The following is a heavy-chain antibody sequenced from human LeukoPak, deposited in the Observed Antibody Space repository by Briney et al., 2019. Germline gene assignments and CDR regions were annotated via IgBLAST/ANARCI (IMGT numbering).Heavy chain of an antibody. CDR2: INHSGST. J-gene: IGHJ6*04. D-gene: IGHD1-14*01. V-gene: IGHV4-34*01. CDR1: GGSFSGYY. Sequence: SETLSLTCAVYGGSFSGYYWSWLRQPPGKGLEWIGEINHSGSTNYNPSLKSRVTISVDTSKNQFSLKLSSETAADTAVYYCARSDRAYYYYGMDVWGKGTTVTVSS. CDR3: ARSDRAYYYYGMDV.